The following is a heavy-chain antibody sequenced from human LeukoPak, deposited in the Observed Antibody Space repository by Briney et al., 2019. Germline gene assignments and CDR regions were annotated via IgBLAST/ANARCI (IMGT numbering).Heavy chain of an antibody. CDR3: AKRSSGNTPLASDY. Sequence: GGSLRLSCAASGFTFTNYVMNWVRQAPGKGLEWVSGISDSGGTTYFADSVRGRFTISRDNSKSTLYLHMNSLRAEDTAVYYCAKRSSGNTPLASDYWGQGTLVTVSS. J-gene: IGHJ4*02. CDR2: ISDSGGTT. D-gene: IGHD2-2*02. CDR1: GFTFTNYV. V-gene: IGHV3-23*01.